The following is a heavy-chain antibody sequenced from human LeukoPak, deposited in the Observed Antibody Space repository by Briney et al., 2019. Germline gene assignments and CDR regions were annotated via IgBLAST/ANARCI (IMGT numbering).Heavy chain of an antibody. V-gene: IGHV5-51*01. CDR1: GYSFTSYW. D-gene: IGHD2-2*01. CDR2: IYPGDSDT. J-gene: IGHJ6*03. Sequence: GESLKISCKGSGYSFTSYWIGWVRQVPGKGLEWMGIIYPGDSDTRYSPSFQGQVTISADKSISTAYLQWSSLKASDTAMYYCARGFTYCSGTSCYGDYYYYMDVWGKGTTVTVSS. CDR3: ARGFTYCSGTSCYGDYYYYMDV.